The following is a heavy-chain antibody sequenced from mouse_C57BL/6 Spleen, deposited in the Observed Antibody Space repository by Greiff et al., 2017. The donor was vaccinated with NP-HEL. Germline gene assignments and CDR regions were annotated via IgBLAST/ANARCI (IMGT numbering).Heavy chain of an antibody. CDR2: FYPGSGSI. CDR3: ARHETYDGYYEGAMDY. Sequence: QVQLQQSGAELVNPGASVKLSCKASGYTFTEYTIHWVKQRSGQGLEWIGWFYPGSGSIKYNEKFKDKATLTADKSSSTVYMELSRLTSEDSAVYFCARHETYDGYYEGAMDYWGQGTSVTVSS. J-gene: IGHJ4*01. V-gene: IGHV1-62-2*01. CDR1: GYTFTEYT. D-gene: IGHD2-3*01.